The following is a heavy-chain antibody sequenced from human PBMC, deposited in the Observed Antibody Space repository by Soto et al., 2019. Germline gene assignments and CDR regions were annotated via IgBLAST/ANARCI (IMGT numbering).Heavy chain of an antibody. CDR3: ARDWAYAFDY. Sequence: GGSLRLSCAASGFTFNSYTMNWVRQAPGKGLEWVSYINIVTGTISYADPVKGRFTISADNARNSLYLQMNNLRDEDTAVYYCARDWAYAFDYWGQGTLVTVSS. D-gene: IGHD2-2*01. V-gene: IGHV3-48*02. J-gene: IGHJ4*02. CDR1: GFTFNSYT. CDR2: INIVTGTI.